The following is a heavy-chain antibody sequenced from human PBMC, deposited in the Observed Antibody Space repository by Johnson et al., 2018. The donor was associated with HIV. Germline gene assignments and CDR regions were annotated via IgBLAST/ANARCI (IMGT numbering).Heavy chain of an antibody. V-gene: IGHV3-20*04. CDR2: INWNGGRT. J-gene: IGHJ3*02. CDR3: ARAYSYGAFDI. Sequence: EQLVESGGGVVRPGGSLRLSCAASGFTFDDYGMSWVRQAPGKGLEWVSGINWNGGRTGYAESLKGRFTISRDNSKNTLYLQMNSLRAEDTAVYYCARAYSYGAFDIWGLGTKVTVSS. CDR1: GFTFDDYG. D-gene: IGHD5-18*01.